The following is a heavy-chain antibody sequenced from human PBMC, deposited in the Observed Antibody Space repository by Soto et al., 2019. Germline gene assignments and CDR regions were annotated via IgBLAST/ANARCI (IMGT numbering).Heavy chain of an antibody. V-gene: IGHV1-69*13. D-gene: IGHD2-2*01. CDR1: GGTFSSYA. CDR3: ARSQGSSTSLEIYYYYYYGMDV. CDR2: IIPISETT. Sequence: PVKVSCKASGGTFSSYAISWMRQAPGQGLEWMGGIIPISETTNYAQKFQGRVTITADESKSTAYMGLSSLISEDTAVYYCARSQGSSTSLEIYYYYYYGMDVWGQGTTVPVS. J-gene: IGHJ6*02.